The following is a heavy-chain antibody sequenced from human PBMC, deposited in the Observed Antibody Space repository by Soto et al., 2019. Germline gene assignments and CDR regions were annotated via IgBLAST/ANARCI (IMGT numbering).Heavy chain of an antibody. J-gene: IGHJ6*02. Sequence: QVQLVESGGGVVQPGRSLRLSCEASGFTFSSYGMHWVGQAPGKGREWVAVISYEGSNKYYADSVKGRFTISRDNSKNTLYLQMNSLRAEDTAVYYCAKDVVVGATTGLGDYYYYYGMDVWGQGTTVTVSS. V-gene: IGHV3-30*18. CDR3: AKDVVVGATTGLGDYYYYYGMDV. CDR2: ISYEGSNK. D-gene: IGHD1-26*01. CDR1: GFTFSSYG.